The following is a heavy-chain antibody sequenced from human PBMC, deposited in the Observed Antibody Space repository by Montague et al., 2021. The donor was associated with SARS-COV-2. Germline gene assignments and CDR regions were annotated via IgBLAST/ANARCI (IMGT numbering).Heavy chain of an antibody. Sequence: SLRLSCAASGFTFSDYWVHWVRQAPGKGLVWVSRITSDVSNGRYSYSCSGRFTISRDNAKNTVYLQMNSLRVEDTAIYYCARDGGTGTPFHNWGQGTLVTVSS. J-gene: IGHJ4*02. CDR2: ITSDVSNG. V-gene: IGHV3-74*01. CDR1: GFTFSDYW. CDR3: ARDGGTGTPFHN. D-gene: IGHD1/OR15-1a*01.